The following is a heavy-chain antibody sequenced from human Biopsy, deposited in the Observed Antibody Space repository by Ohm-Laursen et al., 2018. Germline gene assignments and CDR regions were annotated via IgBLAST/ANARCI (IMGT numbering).Heavy chain of an antibody. Sequence: SDTLSLTCTVSGGSRSDNYWSWLRQTPGKGLEWLGYIYYTGKTTYNPSLESQITISVDTSKNKFSLQLDSMTAADTAVYYCGRVWLWRGYGMDVWGQGTTVTVSS. CDR3: GRVWLWRGYGMDV. D-gene: IGHD6-19*01. J-gene: IGHJ6*02. V-gene: IGHV4-59*07. CDR1: GGSRSDNY. CDR2: IYYTGKT.